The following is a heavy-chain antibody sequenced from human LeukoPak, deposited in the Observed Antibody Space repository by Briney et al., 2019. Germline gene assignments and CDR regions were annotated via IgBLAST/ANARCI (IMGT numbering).Heavy chain of an antibody. CDR1: GFTFSNYG. J-gene: IGHJ4*02. Sequence: GGSLRLSCAASGFTFSNYGIHWVRQAPGKGLEWVAFIRFDGSNKYYADSVKGRFTISRDKSNNILYLQMSSLTAADTAVYYCAKDRSIGTYYTFDHWGQGTLVTVSS. CDR3: AKDRSIGTYYTFDH. V-gene: IGHV3-30*02. CDR2: IRFDGSNK. D-gene: IGHD1-26*01.